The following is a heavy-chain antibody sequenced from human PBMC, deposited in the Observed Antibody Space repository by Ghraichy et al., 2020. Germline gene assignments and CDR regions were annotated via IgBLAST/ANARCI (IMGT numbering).Heavy chain of an antibody. CDR1: GFTFSSYG. D-gene: IGHD3-22*01. CDR3: ARGDYYDTLNWFDP. CDR2: IWYDGSNK. V-gene: IGHV3-33*01. J-gene: IGHJ5*02. Sequence: GGSLRLSCAASGFTFSSYGMHWVRQAPGKGLEWVAVIWYDGSNKYYADSVKGRFTISRDNSKNTLYLQMNSLRAEDTAVYYCARGDYYDTLNWFDPWGQGTLVTVSS.